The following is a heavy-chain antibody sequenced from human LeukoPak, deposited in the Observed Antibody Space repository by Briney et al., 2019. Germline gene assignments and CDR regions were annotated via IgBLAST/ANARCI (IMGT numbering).Heavy chain of an antibody. CDR3: AKDRSRDRGYSYGYLDY. Sequence: GGSLRLSCAASGFTFSSYGMHWVRQAPGKGREWVAVIWYDGSNKYYADSVKGRFTISRDNSKNTLYLQMNSPRAEDTAVYYCAKDRSRDRGYSYGYLDYWGQGTLVTVSS. J-gene: IGHJ4*02. CDR2: IWYDGSNK. CDR1: GFTFSSYG. D-gene: IGHD5-18*01. V-gene: IGHV3-33*06.